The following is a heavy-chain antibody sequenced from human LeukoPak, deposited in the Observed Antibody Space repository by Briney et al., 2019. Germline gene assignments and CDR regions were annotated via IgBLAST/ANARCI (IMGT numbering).Heavy chain of an antibody. CDR2: IRYDGSNK. J-gene: IGHJ4*02. D-gene: IGHD3-3*01. CDR1: GFTFSSYG. V-gene: IGHV3-30*02. CDR3: AKDREYDFWSGYFDY. Sequence: PGGSLRLXCAASGFTFSSYGMRWVRQAPGKGLEWVAFIRYDGSNKYYADSVKGRFTISRDNSKNTLYLQMNSLRAEDTAVYYCAKDREYDFWSGYFDYWGQGTLVTVSS.